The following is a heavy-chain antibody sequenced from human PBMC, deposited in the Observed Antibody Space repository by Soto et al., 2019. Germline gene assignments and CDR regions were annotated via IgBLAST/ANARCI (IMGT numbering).Heavy chain of an antibody. V-gene: IGHV3-33*03. Sequence: PGGSLRLACAASGFTFSSYGMHWVRQAPGKGQEWVAVIWYDGSNKYYADSVKGRFTISRDNSKNTLYLQMNSLRAEDTAIYYCSSCPWLYDSGGNHHDAYAIWGQGTTVTVSS. D-gene: IGHD3-22*01. J-gene: IGHJ3*02. CDR3: SSCPWLYDSGGNHHDAYAI. CDR1: GFTFSSYG. CDR2: IWYDGSNK.